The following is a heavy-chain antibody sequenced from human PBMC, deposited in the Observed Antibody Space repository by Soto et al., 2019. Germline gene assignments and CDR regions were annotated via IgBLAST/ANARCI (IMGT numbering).Heavy chain of an antibody. D-gene: IGHD6-6*01. CDR2: INHSGST. CDR3: ARESIATRPVDY. CDR1: GGSFSGYY. V-gene: IGHV4-34*01. Sequence: LETLSLTCAVYGGSFSGYYWSWIRQPPGKGLEWIGEINHSGSTNYNPSLKSRVTISVDTSKNQFSLKLSSVTAADTAVYYCARESIATRPVDYWGQGTLVTV. J-gene: IGHJ4*02.